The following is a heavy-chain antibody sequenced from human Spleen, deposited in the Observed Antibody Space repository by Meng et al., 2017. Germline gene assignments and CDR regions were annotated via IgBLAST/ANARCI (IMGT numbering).Heavy chain of an antibody. Sequence: ASVKVSCKASGYTFTSYDINWVRQATGQGLEWMGWMKPNSNNTGHPQKFQGRVTITADESTSTAYMELSSLRSEDTAVYYCARHRREYNWNDGVAFDIWGQGTMVTVSS. V-gene: IGHV1-8*03. CDR2: MKPNSNNT. J-gene: IGHJ3*02. CDR3: ARHRREYNWNDGVAFDI. CDR1: GYTFTSYD. D-gene: IGHD1-20*01.